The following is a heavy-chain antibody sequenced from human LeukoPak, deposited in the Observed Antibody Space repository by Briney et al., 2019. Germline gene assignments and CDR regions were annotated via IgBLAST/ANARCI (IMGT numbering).Heavy chain of an antibody. CDR2: IYPGDSDT. D-gene: IGHD5/OR15-5a*01. V-gene: IGHV5-51*01. Sequence: GESLKTSCKGSGYSFTTYWIGWVRQMPGKGLEWMGIIYPGDSDTRYSPSFQGQVTISVDKSISTAYLLWSSLKASDTALYYCARSHIVSTTAFDYWGQGTLVTVSS. CDR1: GYSFTTYW. CDR3: ARSHIVSTTAFDY. J-gene: IGHJ4*02.